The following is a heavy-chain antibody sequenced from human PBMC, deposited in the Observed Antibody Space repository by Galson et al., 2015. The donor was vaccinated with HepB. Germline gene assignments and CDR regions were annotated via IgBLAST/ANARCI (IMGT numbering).Heavy chain of an antibody. Sequence: SVKVSCKASGYTFTSYAMNWVRQAPGQGLEWMGWINTNTGNPTYAQGFTGRFVISLDTSVSTAYLQISSLKAEDADVYYCARSQAAAGILGPGYWGQGTLVTVSS. V-gene: IGHV7-4-1*02. D-gene: IGHD6-13*01. CDR2: INTNTGNP. CDR3: ARSQAAAGILGPGY. J-gene: IGHJ4*02. CDR1: GYTFTSYA.